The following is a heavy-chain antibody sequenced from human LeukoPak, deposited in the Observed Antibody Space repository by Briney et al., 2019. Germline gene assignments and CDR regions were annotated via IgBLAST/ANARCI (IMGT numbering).Heavy chain of an antibody. Sequence: SETLSLTCSVSGGSISRYYWNWIRQPPGKGLEWIGYMYYSGSTNYNPSLKSRVTISIDTSKNQFSLKLSSVTAADTAVYYCARGFSSWPCYFDYWGQGTLVTVSS. D-gene: IGHD6-13*01. J-gene: IGHJ4*02. V-gene: IGHV4-59*01. CDR1: GGSISRYY. CDR2: MYYSGST. CDR3: ARGFSSWPCYFDY.